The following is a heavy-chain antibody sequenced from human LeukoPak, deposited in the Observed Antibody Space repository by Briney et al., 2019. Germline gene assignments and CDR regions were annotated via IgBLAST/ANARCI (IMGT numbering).Heavy chain of an antibody. D-gene: IGHD6-13*01. CDR2: ISSSSSTI. CDR3: ARAGKQQLVHLGPYYYYYMDV. CDR1: GFTFSSYS. V-gene: IGHV3-48*04. Sequence: GGSLRLSCAASGFTFSSYSMNWVRQAPGKGLEWVSYISSSSSTIYYADSVKGRFTISRDNAKNSLYLQMNSLRAEDTAVYYCARAGKQQLVHLGPYYYYYMDVWGKGTTVTVSS. J-gene: IGHJ6*03.